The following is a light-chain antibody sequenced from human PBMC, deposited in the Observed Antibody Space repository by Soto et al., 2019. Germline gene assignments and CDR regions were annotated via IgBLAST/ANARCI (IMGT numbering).Light chain of an antibody. Sequence: DLPMNHSPSTLSGSVGDRVTIPCRASQTISSWLAWYQQKPGKAPKLLIYKASTLKSGVPSRFSGSGSGTEFNLTISSLQPDDFATYYCQHYNSYSEAFGQGTKVDIK. CDR1: QTISSW. CDR2: KAS. CDR3: QHYNSYSEA. V-gene: IGKV1-5*03. J-gene: IGKJ1*01.